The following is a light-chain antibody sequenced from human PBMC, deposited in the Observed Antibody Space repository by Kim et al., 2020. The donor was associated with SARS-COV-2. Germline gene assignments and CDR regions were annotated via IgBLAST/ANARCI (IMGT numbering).Light chain of an antibody. CDR3: QQYDTSPKT. CDR2: GTS. CDR1: QTLGPNC. J-gene: IGKJ1*01. V-gene: IGKV3-20*01. Sequence: SPGERATLSCRASQTLGPNCLAWYQQKPGQAPRLRIYGTSRRATGIPDRFIGSGSGTDFTLTIRRLEPDDFAVYYCQQYDTSPKTFGQGTKVDIK.